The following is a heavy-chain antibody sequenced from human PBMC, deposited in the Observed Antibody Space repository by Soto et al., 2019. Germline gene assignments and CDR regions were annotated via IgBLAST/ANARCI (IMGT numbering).Heavy chain of an antibody. V-gene: IGHV5-51*01. D-gene: IGHD6-13*01. J-gene: IGHJ5*02. Sequence: ESLKISCKGSGYSFTSYWIGWVRQMPGKGLEWMGIIYPGDSDTRYSPSFQGQVTISADKSISTAYLQWSSLKASDTAMYYCARSPSSYSSSWYSSWFDPWGQGTLVTVSS. CDR3: ARSPSSYSSSWYSSWFDP. CDR2: IYPGDSDT. CDR1: GYSFTSYW.